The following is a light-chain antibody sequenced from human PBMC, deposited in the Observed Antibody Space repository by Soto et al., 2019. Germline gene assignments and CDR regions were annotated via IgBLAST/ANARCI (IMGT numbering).Light chain of an antibody. Sequence: DIEMTQSPSTLSGSVGDRVTITCRASQTISSWLAWYQQKTGKAPKLLIYDSSNLKSGVPARFSGSGSGTEFTLTISRLQPEDFAIFYCQQYSNWPYTFGQGTRLEI. J-gene: IGKJ5*01. CDR3: QQYSNWPYT. CDR1: QTISSW. CDR2: DSS. V-gene: IGKV1-5*01.